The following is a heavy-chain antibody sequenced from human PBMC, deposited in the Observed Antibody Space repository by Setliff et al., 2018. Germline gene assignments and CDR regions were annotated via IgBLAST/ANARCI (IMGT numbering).Heavy chain of an antibody. D-gene: IGHD2-2*01. Sequence: PGESLKISCKASGYIFTNYWIGWVRQMPGKGLEWMGVSYPGDSDTRYSPSFQGQVTISADKSINTAYLQWSSLKAPDTAIYYCTRHEDRNKCTSSSCYRENDAFDVWGQGAMVTVSS. V-gene: IGHV5-51*01. CDR1: GYIFTNYW. CDR3: TRHEDRNKCTSSSCYRENDAFDV. J-gene: IGHJ3*01. CDR2: SYPGDSDT.